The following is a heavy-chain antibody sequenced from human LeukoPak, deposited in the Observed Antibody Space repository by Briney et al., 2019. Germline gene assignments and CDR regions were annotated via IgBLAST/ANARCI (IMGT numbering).Heavy chain of an antibody. CDR3: AKDYRLEAAGTSDY. J-gene: IGHJ4*02. Sequence: GGSLRLSCAASGFTFDDYTMHWVRQAPGKGLEWVSLISWDGGNTYYADSVKGRYTISRDNSKNTLYLQMNSLRAEDTAVYYCAKDYRLEAAGTSDYWGQGTLVTVSS. D-gene: IGHD6-13*01. V-gene: IGHV3-43*01. CDR1: GFTFDDYT. CDR2: ISWDGGNT.